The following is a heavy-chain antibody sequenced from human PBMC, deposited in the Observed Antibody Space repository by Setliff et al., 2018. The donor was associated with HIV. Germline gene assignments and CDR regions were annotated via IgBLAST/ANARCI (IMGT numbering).Heavy chain of an antibody. D-gene: IGHD6-6*01. Sequence: PGESLKISCKGSGYTFPHAWIGWVRQMPGKGLEWMGIIYLSDSDTRYSRSFQGQVTISVDQSITTAYLQWSSLKASDTAMYYCATSPGTYSDSFASYFDYWGQGTLVTVSS. CDR1: GYTFPHAW. CDR2: IYLSDSDT. CDR3: ATSPGTYSDSFASYFDY. V-gene: IGHV5-51*01. J-gene: IGHJ4*02.